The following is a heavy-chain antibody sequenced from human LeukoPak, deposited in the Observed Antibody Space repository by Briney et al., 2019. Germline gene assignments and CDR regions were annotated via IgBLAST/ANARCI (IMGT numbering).Heavy chain of an antibody. V-gene: IGHV3-74*01. CDR2: INSDGSST. D-gene: IGHD6-13*01. CDR3: AKDRFSWYYYNNPWFDP. J-gene: IGHJ5*02. Sequence: GGSLRLSCAASGFTFRSYWMHWVRQAPGKGLVWVSRINSDGSSTSYADSVKGRFTISRDNAKKTLYLQMNSLRAEDTAVYYCAKDRFSWYYYNNPWFDPWGQGTLVTVSS. CDR1: GFTFRSYW.